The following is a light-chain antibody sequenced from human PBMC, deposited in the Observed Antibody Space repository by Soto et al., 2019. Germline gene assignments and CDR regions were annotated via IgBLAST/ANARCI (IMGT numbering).Light chain of an antibody. V-gene: IGKV3-20*01. J-gene: IGKJ4*01. CDR2: GAS. CDR3: QQDGSSQLT. CDR1: QSVSSSY. Sequence: EIVLTQSPGTLSLSPGERATLSCRASQSVSSSYLAWYQQKPGQAPRLLIYGASSRATAIPDRFSGSGSGTAFTLTISRLEPEDCAVYYCQQDGSSQLTFGGGTKVEIK.